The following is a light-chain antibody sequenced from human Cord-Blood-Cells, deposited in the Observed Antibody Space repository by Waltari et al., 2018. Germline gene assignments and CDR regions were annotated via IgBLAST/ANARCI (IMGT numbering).Light chain of an antibody. V-gene: IGLV2-11*01. CDR1: SSDVGGYNY. J-gene: IGLJ1*01. CDR2: DVS. Sequence: QSALTQPRSVSGSPGQSVTIPCTGTSSDVGGYNYVSWYQQHPGKAPKLMIYDVSKRPSGVPDRFSGSKSGNPASLTISGLQAEDEADYYCCSYAGSYTYVFGTGTKVTVL. CDR3: CSYAGSYTYV.